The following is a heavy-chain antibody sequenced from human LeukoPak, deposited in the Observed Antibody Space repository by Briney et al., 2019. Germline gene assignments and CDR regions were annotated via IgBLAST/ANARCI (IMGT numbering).Heavy chain of an antibody. D-gene: IGHD1-26*01. CDR3: ARLLGGWESNVGPFDY. CDR1: GYSFTSSW. V-gene: IGHV5-51*01. J-gene: IGHJ4*02. CDR2: IYPGDSDT. Sequence: GESLKISCKGSGYSFTSSWIGWVRQMPGKGPEWMGIIYPGDSDTRYSPSFQGQVTISADKSIRTAYLQWNSLKASGTAMYYCARLLGGWESNVGPFDYWGQGTLVTVSS.